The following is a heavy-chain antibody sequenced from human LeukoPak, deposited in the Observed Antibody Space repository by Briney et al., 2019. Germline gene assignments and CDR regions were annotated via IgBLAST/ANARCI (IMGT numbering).Heavy chain of an antibody. Sequence: GGSLRLSCTASGFSFSDYAMHWVRQAPGKGLEWVAGIIWSGGGTGYADSVKGRFTISRDNAKHLLYLQMNSLRAEDTAVYYCAELGITMIGGVWGKGTTVTISS. CDR1: GFSFSDYA. J-gene: IGHJ6*04. CDR2: IIWSGGGT. CDR3: AELGITMIGGV. D-gene: IGHD3-10*02. V-gene: IGHV3-20*04.